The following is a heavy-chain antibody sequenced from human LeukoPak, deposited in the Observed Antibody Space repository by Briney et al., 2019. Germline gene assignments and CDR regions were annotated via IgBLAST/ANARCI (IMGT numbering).Heavy chain of an antibody. CDR2: IYSGGST. CDR1: GFSVSNNY. CDR3: ASDSYSPEYFQH. V-gene: IGHV3-66*01. Sequence: GGSLRLSCAASGFSVSNNYMSWVRQAPGKGLEWVSVIYSGGSTFYADSVEGRFTISRDNSKNTLYLQMNSLRAEDTAVYYCASDSYSPEYFQHWGQGTLVTVSS. J-gene: IGHJ1*01. D-gene: IGHD2-15*01.